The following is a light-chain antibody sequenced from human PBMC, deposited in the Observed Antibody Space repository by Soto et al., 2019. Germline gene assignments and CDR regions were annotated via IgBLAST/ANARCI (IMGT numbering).Light chain of an antibody. V-gene: IGKV3-20*01. CDR2: GAS. CDR1: QSFRGL. Sequence: EVVLTQSPVTLSLSPGERATLSCRASQSFRGLLAWYQQKPGQAPRLLIYGASTRATGIPARFSGSGSGTEFTLTISRLEPEDFAVYYCQQYGSSPWTFGQGTKV. CDR3: QQYGSSPWT. J-gene: IGKJ1*01.